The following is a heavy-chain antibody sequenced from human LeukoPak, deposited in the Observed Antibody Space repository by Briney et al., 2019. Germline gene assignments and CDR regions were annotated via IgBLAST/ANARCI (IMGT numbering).Heavy chain of an antibody. D-gene: IGHD2-2*01. Sequence: GGSLRLSCAASGFTFSEYAMTWVRQAPGKGLEWVSSISGIGDSTYYADSVKGRFTISRDNSKNTLYLQMNSLTAEDTAVYYCARAVVGTSCYGYWGQGTLVTVSS. CDR3: ARAVVGTSCYGY. V-gene: IGHV3-23*01. CDR2: ISGIGDST. J-gene: IGHJ4*02. CDR1: GFTFSEYA.